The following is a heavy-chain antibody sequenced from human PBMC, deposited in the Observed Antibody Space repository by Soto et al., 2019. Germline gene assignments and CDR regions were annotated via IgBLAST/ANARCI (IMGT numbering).Heavy chain of an antibody. D-gene: IGHD6-6*01. CDR1: GFTFSTYA. J-gene: IGHJ4*02. Sequence: PGGSLRLSCVASGFTFSTYAMSWVRQAPGKGLEWVSGISGSVGSTTYADSVKGRFTISRDNSKSTLYLQMNSLRAEDTAVYYCAKDVRLVTEYSSSSGIFFSSLDYWGQGTLVTVSS. CDR2: ISGSVGST. V-gene: IGHV3-23*01. CDR3: AKDVRLVTEYSSSSGIFFSSLDY.